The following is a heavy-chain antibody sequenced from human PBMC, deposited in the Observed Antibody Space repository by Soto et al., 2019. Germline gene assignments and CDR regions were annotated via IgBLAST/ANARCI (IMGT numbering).Heavy chain of an antibody. CDR1: GGSFSGYY. V-gene: IGHV4-34*01. CDR3: ARVPLHCSGGSCYPVWYFDL. Sequence: SETLSLTCAVYGGSFSGYYWTWIRQPPGTGLEWIGEINHSGSTNYNPSLKSRVTISVDTSKNQFSLKLSSVTAADTAVYYCARVPLHCSGGSCYPVWYFDLWGRGTLVTVSS. J-gene: IGHJ2*01. CDR2: INHSGST. D-gene: IGHD2-15*01.